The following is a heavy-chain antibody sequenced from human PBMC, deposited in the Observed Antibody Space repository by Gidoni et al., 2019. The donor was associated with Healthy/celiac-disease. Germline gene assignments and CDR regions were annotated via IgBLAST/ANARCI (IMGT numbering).Heavy chain of an antibody. D-gene: IGHD2-2*02. Sequence: EVQLLESGGGLVQPGGSLRLYCAASGFTFSSSAMRGVRQAPGKGLEWVSAISGSGGSTYYADSVKGRFTIARDNSKNTLYLQMNILRAEDTAVYYCAKDGLGYCSSTSCYNGMDVWGQGTTVTVSS. CDR1: GFTFSSSA. V-gene: IGHV3-23*01. J-gene: IGHJ6*02. CDR2: ISGSGGST. CDR3: AKDGLGYCSSTSCYNGMDV.